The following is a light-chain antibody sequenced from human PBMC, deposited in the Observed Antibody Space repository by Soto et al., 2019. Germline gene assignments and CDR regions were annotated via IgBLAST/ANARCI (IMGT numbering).Light chain of an antibody. CDR3: QHWHDYSST. J-gene: IGKJ1*01. V-gene: IGKV1-5*03. CDR1: QSISIW. CDR2: KTS. Sequence: DIHMTQSPSTLSASVGDRVTITCRASQSISIWLAWYQQKPGKAPNLLIYKTSSLETGVPSRFSGSGSATEITLTISRLQPDDSATYYCQHWHDYSSTFGQGTQVEVK.